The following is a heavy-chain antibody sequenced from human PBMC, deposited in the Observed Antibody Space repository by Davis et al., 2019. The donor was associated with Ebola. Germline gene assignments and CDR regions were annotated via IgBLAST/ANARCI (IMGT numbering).Heavy chain of an antibody. CDR1: GGTFSSYA. CDR3: ARASHCGGDCYSDY. V-gene: IGHV1-18*01. CDR2: ISAYNGNT. D-gene: IGHD2-21*01. J-gene: IGHJ4*02. Sequence: AASVKVSCKASGGTFSSYAISWVRQAPGQGLEWMGWISAYNGNTNYAQKLQGRVTMTIDTSTGTAYMELRSLRSEDTAVYYCARASHCGGDCYSDYWGQGTLVTVSS.